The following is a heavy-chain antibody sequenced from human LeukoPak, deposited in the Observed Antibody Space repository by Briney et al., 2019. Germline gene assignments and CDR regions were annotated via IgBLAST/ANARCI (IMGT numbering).Heavy chain of an antibody. D-gene: IGHD3-22*01. CDR3: ARDRMGDSSGYYPSNYFDY. J-gene: IGHJ4*02. CDR1: GFTFSSYA. CDR2: ISGSGGST. Sequence: GGSLRLSCAASGFTFSSYAMSWVRQAPGKGLEWVSAISGSGGSTYYADSVKGRFTISRDNSKNTLHLQMNSLRAEDTAVYYCARDRMGDSSGYYPSNYFDYWGQGTLVTVSS. V-gene: IGHV3-23*01.